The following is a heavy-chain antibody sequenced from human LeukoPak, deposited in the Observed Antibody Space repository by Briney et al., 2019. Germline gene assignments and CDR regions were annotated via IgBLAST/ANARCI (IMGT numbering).Heavy chain of an antibody. CDR1: GGSFSGYY. J-gene: IGHJ5*02. CDR3: ARGVMVGATSNWFDP. Sequence: SETPSLTCAVYGGSFSGYYWSWIRQPPGKGLEWIGEINHSGSTNYNPSLKSRVTISVDTSKNQFSLKLSSVTAADTAVYYCARGVMVGATSNWFDPWGQGTLVTVSS. V-gene: IGHV4-34*01. CDR2: INHSGST. D-gene: IGHD1-26*01.